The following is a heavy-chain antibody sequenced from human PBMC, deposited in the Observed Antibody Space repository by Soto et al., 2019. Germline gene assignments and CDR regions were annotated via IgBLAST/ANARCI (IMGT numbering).Heavy chain of an antibody. CDR3: LLAGMDV. D-gene: IGHD3-3*01. CDR2: INPSGGST. J-gene: IGHJ6*02. CDR1: GYTFTSYY. V-gene: IGHV1-46*01. Sequence: QVQLVQSGAEVKKPGASVKVSCKASGYTFTSYYMHWVRQAPGQGLEWMGIINPSGGSTSYAQKFQGRVTMTRDTSTSTGYMDLSSLRSEDTAVYYCLLAGMDVWGQGTTVTVSS.